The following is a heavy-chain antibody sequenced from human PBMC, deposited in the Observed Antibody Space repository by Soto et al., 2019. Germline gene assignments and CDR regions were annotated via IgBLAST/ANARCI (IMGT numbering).Heavy chain of an antibody. J-gene: IGHJ4*02. V-gene: IGHV3-30*02. CDR1: GFAFSSYG. CDR3: AKVDYGSGNSY. D-gene: IGHD2-15*01. Sequence: GGSLRLSCAASGFAFSSYGMHWVRQAPGKGLEWVAVTWHDGSNKYYADSVKGRFTVSRDSSKNTLYLQMNSLRAEGTAVYYCAKVDYGSGNSYWGQGTLVTVSS. CDR2: TWHDGSNK.